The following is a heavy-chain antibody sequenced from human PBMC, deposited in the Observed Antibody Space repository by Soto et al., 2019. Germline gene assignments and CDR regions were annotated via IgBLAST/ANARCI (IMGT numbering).Heavy chain of an antibody. D-gene: IGHD5-18*01. CDR1: GFTSSSYS. Sequence: GGSLRLSCAASGFTSSSYSMNWVRQAPGKGLEWVSSISSSSSYIYYADSVKGRFTISRDNAKNSLYLQMNSLRAEDTAVYYCAKGNRYGYEYYYYGMDVWGQGTTVTVS. V-gene: IGHV3-21*01. CDR2: ISSSSSYI. J-gene: IGHJ6*02. CDR3: AKGNRYGYEYYYYGMDV.